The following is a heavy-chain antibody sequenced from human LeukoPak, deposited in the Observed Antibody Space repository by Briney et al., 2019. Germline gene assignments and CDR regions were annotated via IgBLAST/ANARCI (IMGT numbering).Heavy chain of an antibody. J-gene: IGHJ6*03. D-gene: IGHD1-26*01. CDR2: INPNSGGT. CDR3: ARDLWELSGPGSYYHMDV. Sequence: GASVKVSCKASGYTFTGYYMHWVRQAPGQGLEWMGWINPNSGGTNYAQKFQGRVTMTRDTSISTAYMELSRLRSDDTAVYYCARDLWELSGPGSYYHMDVWGKGTTVTVSS. V-gene: IGHV1-2*02. CDR1: GYTFTGYY.